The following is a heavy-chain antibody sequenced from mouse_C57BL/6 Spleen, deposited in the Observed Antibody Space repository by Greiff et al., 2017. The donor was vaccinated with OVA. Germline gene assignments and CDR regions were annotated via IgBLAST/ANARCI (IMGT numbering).Heavy chain of an antibody. D-gene: IGHD2-4*01. Sequence: QVQLQQPGAELVKPGASVKLSCKASGYTFTSYWMHWVKQRPGQGLEWIGMIHPNSGSTNYNEKFKSKATLTVDKSSSTAYMQLSSLTSEDSAVYYCARERYDYDVSFDYWGQGTTLTVSS. J-gene: IGHJ2*01. CDR3: ARERYDYDVSFDY. CDR2: IHPNSGST. CDR1: GYTFTSYW. V-gene: IGHV1-64*01.